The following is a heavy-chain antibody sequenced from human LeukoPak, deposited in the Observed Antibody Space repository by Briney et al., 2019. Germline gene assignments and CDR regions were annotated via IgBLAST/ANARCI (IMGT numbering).Heavy chain of an antibody. V-gene: IGHV1-69*13. CDR3: AREGTAMVPFDY. J-gene: IGHJ4*02. CDR1: GGTFSSYA. Sequence: SVKVSCKASGGTFSSYAISWVRQAPGQGLEWMGGIIPIFGTANYAQKFQGRVTITADESTSTAYMELSSLRSEDTAVYYCAREGTAMVPFDYWGQGTLDTVSS. CDR2: IIPIFGTA. D-gene: IGHD5-18*01.